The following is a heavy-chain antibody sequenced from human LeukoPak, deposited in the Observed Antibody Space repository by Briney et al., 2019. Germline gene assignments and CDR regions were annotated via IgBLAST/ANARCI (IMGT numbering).Heavy chain of an antibody. J-gene: IGHJ4*02. V-gene: IGHV1-18*01. D-gene: IGHD3-3*01. CDR2: ISVNNGNT. Sequence: GASVKVSCKASGGSFSSHAISWVRQAPGQGLEWMGFISVNNGNTHYAEKFQGRVTMATDTSTSTAYLEVRSLRSDDTAVYYCQRITIFGVVIDFDYWGPGTLVTVSS. CDR3: QRITIFGVVIDFDY. CDR1: GGSFSSHA.